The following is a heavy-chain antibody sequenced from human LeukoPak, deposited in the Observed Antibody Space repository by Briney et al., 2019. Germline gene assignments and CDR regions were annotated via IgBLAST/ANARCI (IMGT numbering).Heavy chain of an antibody. J-gene: IGHJ4*02. V-gene: IGHV4-30-2*03. D-gene: IGHD5-18*01. CDR3: ARLYSYVDTEDY. CDR1: GGSISSGDYS. CDR2: IYYSGST. Sequence: SETLSLTCAVSGGSISSGDYSWSWIRQPPGKGLEWIGYIYYSGSTYYNPSLKSRVTISVDTSKNQFSLKLSSVTAADAAVYYCARLYSYVDTEDYWGQGTLVTVSS.